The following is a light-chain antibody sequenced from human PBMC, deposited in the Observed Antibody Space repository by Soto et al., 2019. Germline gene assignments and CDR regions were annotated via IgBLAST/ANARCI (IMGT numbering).Light chain of an antibody. CDR3: QQYNSYPWT. J-gene: IGKJ1*01. Sequence: DIQMTQSPSTLSASVGDRVTITCRASQSISSWLAWYQQKPGKAPKLLIYKASSLESGVPSRFSGSGSGTEFTLTIRSLQPDEIATYYCQQYNSYPWTFGQGTKVKIK. V-gene: IGKV1-5*03. CDR1: QSISSW. CDR2: KAS.